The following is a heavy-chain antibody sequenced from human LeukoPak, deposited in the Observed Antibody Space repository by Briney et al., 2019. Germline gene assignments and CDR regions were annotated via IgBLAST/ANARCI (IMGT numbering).Heavy chain of an antibody. Sequence: GGSLRLSCAASGFTFDDYAMHWVRQAPGKGLECAESVKGRFTISRDNNKNSLYLQMNSLRAEDPALYYCAKDMTGGTAYGSRSYYSPFYGMDVWGQGTTVTVSS. CDR1: GFTFDDYA. J-gene: IGHJ6*02. D-gene: IGHD3-10*01. CDR3: AKDMTGGTAYGSRSYYSPFYGMDV. V-gene: IGHV3-43D*03.